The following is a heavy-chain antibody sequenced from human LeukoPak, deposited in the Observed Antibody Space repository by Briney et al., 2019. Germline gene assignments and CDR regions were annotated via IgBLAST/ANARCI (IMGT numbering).Heavy chain of an antibody. D-gene: IGHD3-22*01. J-gene: IGHJ4*02. CDR2: IRYDGSNT. CDR1: GFTFNNYG. V-gene: IGHV3-30*02. CDR3: AKDSPPLYYYDSSGYSYFDY. Sequence: AGGSLRLSCAASGFTFNNYGMHWVRQAPGKGLEWLAFIRYDGSNTYYADSVKGRFTVSRDDSKNTLYLQMNSLRAEDTAVYYCAKDSPPLYYYDSSGYSYFDYWGQGTLVTVSS.